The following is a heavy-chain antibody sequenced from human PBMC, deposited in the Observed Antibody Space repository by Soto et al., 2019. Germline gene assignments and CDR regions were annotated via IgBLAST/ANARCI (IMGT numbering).Heavy chain of an antibody. CDR1: GFTFSTYW. CDR3: ARGDFYDTSGPFSDAFDI. D-gene: IGHD3-22*01. CDR2: IKPDGREK. J-gene: IGHJ3*02. V-gene: IGHV3-7*04. Sequence: GGSLRLSCAASGFTFSTYWMSWVRQAPGKGLEWVANIKPDGREKWYVDSVRGRFTISRDNARNSLYLQMNSLRAEDTAVYYCARGDFYDTSGPFSDAFDIWGQGT.